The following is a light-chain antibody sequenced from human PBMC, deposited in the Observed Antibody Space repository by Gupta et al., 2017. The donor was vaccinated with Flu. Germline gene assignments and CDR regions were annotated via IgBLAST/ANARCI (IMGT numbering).Light chain of an antibody. Sequence: SSCTGTSSDVGGYNYVSWYQQHPGKAPKLMIYEVSNRPSGVSNRFSGSKSGNTASLTISGLQAEDEADYYCSSYTSSSTLVFGTGTKVTVL. V-gene: IGLV2-14*01. CDR2: EVS. CDR1: SSDVGGYNY. CDR3: SSYTSSSTLV. J-gene: IGLJ1*01.